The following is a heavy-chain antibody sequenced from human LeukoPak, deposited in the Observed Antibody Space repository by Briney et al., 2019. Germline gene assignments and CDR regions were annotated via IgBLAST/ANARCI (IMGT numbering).Heavy chain of an antibody. V-gene: IGHV3-23*01. CDR2: ISGSGGST. CDR3: AKKWGVGTTTLDYFDY. J-gene: IGHJ4*02. CDR1: GFTFSNYA. D-gene: IGHD1-26*01. Sequence: GGSLRLSCAASGFTFSNYAMSWVRQAPGKGLEWVSGISGSGGSTYYADSEKGRFTISRDNSKNTLYLQMNSLTDEDTAVYYCAKKWGVGTTTLDYFDYWGQGTLVTVSS.